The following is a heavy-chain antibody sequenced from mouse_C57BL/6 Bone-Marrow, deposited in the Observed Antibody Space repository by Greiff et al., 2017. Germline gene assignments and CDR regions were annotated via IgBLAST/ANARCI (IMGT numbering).Heavy chain of an antibody. D-gene: IGHD2-5*01. CDR1: GYSFTGYY. V-gene: IGHV1-42*01. Sequence: VQLQQSGPELVKPGASVKISCKASGYSFTGYYMNWVKQSPEKSLEWIGEINPSTGGTTYNQKFKAKATLTVDKSSSTAYMQLKSLTSEDSAVYYCASAYYSNYDWYFDVWGTGTTVTVSS. CDR2: INPSTGGT. J-gene: IGHJ1*03. CDR3: ASAYYSNYDWYFDV.